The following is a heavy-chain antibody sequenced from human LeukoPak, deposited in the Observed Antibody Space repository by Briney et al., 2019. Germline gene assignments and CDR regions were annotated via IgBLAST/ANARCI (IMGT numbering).Heavy chain of an antibody. CDR2: INPSGGST. CDR3: AREMATIVKDYYYYGMDV. J-gene: IGHJ6*02. Sequence: ASVKVSCKASGYTFTSYYMHGVRQAPGQGLEWMGLINPSGGSTSYAQKFQGRVTMTRDTSTSTVYMELSSLRSEDTAMYYCAREMATIVKDYYYYGMDVWGQGTTVTVSS. V-gene: IGHV1-46*01. D-gene: IGHD5-24*01. CDR1: GYTFTSYY.